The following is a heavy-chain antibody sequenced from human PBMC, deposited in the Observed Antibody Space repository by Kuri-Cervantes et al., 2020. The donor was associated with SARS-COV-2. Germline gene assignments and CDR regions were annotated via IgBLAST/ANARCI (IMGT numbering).Heavy chain of an antibody. V-gene: IGHV3-7*01. CDR2: IKQDGSEK. Sequence: GESLKISCAASGFTFSSYWMSWVRQAPGKGLEWVANIKQDGSEKYYVDSVKGRFTISRDNAKNSLYLQMSSLRAEDTAVYYCARVRGGGRAAAGLDYWGQGTLVTVSS. D-gene: IGHD6-13*01. CDR3: ARVRGGGRAAAGLDY. J-gene: IGHJ4*02. CDR1: GFTFSSYW.